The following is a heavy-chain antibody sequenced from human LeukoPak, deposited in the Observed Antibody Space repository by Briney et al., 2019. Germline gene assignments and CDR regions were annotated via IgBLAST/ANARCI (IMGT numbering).Heavy chain of an antibody. CDR1: GGSISSGGYY. Sequence: SETLSLTCTVSGGSISSGGYYWSWIRQHPGKGLEWIGYIYYSGSTYYNPSLKSRVTISVDTSKNQFSLKLSSVTAADTAVYYCARGPGHHYYYGMDVWGQGTTVTVSS. V-gene: IGHV4-31*03. CDR3: ARGPGHHYYYGMDV. J-gene: IGHJ6*02. CDR2: IYYSGST.